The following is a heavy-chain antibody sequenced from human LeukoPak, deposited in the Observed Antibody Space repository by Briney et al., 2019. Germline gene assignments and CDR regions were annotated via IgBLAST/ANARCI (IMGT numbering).Heavy chain of an antibody. Sequence: PGGSLRLSCAASGFTFGSYWMHWVRQAPGKGLVWVSRINSDGSSTTYADSVKGRFIISRDYAKNTLYLQMNSLRADDTAVYYCARDRAVAGQLDSFDYWGQGTLVTVSS. CDR1: GFTFGSYW. J-gene: IGHJ4*02. CDR2: INSDGSST. V-gene: IGHV3-74*01. CDR3: ARDRAVAGQLDSFDY. D-gene: IGHD6-19*01.